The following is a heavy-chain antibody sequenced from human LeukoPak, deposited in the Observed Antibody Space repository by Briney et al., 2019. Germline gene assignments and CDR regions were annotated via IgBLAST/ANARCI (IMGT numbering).Heavy chain of an antibody. Sequence: GGSLRLSCAASGFTFSTYDMSWVRQAPGKGLEWVSAISGSGSSTYYAVSVKGRFTISRDNSKNTLYLQMNSLRAEDTAVYYCAKDVSSSSLYPRGLNEDYWGQGTLVTVSS. CDR1: GFTFSTYD. D-gene: IGHD6-13*01. V-gene: IGHV3-23*01. CDR2: ISGSGSST. J-gene: IGHJ4*02. CDR3: AKDVSSSSLYPRGLNEDY.